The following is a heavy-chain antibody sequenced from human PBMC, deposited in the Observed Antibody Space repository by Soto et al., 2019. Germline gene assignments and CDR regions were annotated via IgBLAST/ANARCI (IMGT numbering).Heavy chain of an antibody. CDR3: ARAGGMRCSGGSCYSALDY. CDR2: IYYSGST. D-gene: IGHD2-15*01. CDR1: GGSISSYY. V-gene: IGHV4-59*08. J-gene: IGHJ4*02. Sequence: QVQLQESGPGLVKPSETLSLTCTVSGGSISSYYWSWIRQPPGKGLEWIGYIYYSGSTNYNPSLKSRVTISVDTSKNQFSLKLSSVTAADTAVYYCARAGGMRCSGGSCYSALDYWGQGTLVTVSS.